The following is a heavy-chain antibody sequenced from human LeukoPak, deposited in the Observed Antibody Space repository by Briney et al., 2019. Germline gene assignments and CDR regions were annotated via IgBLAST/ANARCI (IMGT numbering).Heavy chain of an antibody. CDR3: AREWELWYYFDY. V-gene: IGHV1-46*01. J-gene: IGHJ4*02. CDR1: GYTFTSYY. CDR2: INPSGGST. D-gene: IGHD1-26*01. Sequence: ASVKVSCNASGYTFTSYYMHWVRQAPGQGLEWMGIINPSGGSTSYAQKFQGRVTMTRDTSTSTVYMELSSLRSEDTAVYYCAREWELWYYFDYWGQGTLVTVSS.